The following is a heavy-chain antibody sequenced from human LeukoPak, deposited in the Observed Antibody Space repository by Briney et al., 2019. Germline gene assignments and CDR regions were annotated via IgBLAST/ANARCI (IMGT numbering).Heavy chain of an antibody. Sequence: SVKVSCKASGFTFTSSAMQWVRQARGQRLEWIGWIVVGSGNTNYAQKFQERVTITRDMSTSTAYMELSSLRSEDTAVYYCAADPESCSGGSCYFYYYYGMDVWGQGTTVTVSS. CDR1: GFTFTSSA. D-gene: IGHD2-15*01. V-gene: IGHV1-58*02. CDR3: AADPESCSGGSCYFYYYYGMDV. CDR2: IVVGSGNT. J-gene: IGHJ6*02.